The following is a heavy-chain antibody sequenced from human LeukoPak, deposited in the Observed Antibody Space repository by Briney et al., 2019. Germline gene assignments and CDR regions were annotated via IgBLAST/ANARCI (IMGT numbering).Heavy chain of an antibody. Sequence: SETLSLTCAVYGGSFSGYYWSWIRQPPGKGLEWIGEINHSGSTNYNPSLKSRVTISVDTSKNQFSLKLSSVTAADTAVYYCARHFVEMATSRIDYWGQGTLVTVSS. V-gene: IGHV4-34*01. D-gene: IGHD5-12*01. CDR1: GGSFSGYY. J-gene: IGHJ4*02. CDR3: ARHFVEMATSRIDY. CDR2: INHSGST.